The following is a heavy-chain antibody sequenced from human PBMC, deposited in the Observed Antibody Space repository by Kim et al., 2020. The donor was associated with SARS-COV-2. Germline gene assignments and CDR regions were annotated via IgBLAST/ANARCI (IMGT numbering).Heavy chain of an antibody. CDR1: GFTFSSYD. Sequence: GGSLRLSCAASGFTFSSYDMHWVRQATGKGLEWVSTIATAGDTYYPGYAKGRFTISSENAKNSLYLQVNSLRAGDTAGYYCARAVSGSYFPAYYYYGRDVWGRGTTVSVSS. D-gene: IGHD1-26*01. V-gene: IGHV3-13*01. CDR2: IATAGDT. CDR3: ARAVSGSYFPAYYYYGRDV. J-gene: IGHJ6*02.